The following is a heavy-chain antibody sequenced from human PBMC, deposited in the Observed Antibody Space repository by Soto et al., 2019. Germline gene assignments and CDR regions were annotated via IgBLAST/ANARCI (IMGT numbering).Heavy chain of an antibody. CDR3: ARDLKPREALAPYYFDY. Sequence: GGSLRLSCAASGFTFSDYYMSWIRQAPGKGLEWISYISSSGGAIYHADSVKGRFTISRDNAKNSLYLQMNGLRAEDTAVYYCARDLKPREALAPYYFDYWGQGTLVTVYS. CDR1: GFTFSDYY. D-gene: IGHD1-1*01. CDR2: ISSSGGAI. V-gene: IGHV3-11*01. J-gene: IGHJ4*02.